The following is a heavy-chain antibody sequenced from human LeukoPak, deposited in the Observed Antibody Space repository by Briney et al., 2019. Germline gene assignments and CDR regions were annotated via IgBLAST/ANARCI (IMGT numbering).Heavy chain of an antibody. J-gene: IGHJ5*02. Sequence: SETLSLTCTLSGGSISSYYWSWIRQPPGKGLEWIGYIYYSGSTNYNPSLKSRVTISVDTSKNQFSLKLSSVTAADTAVYYCARWYCSGGSCYRRLRFDPWGQGTLVTVSS. CDR3: ARWYCSGGSCYRRLRFDP. CDR1: GGSISSYY. V-gene: IGHV4-59*08. CDR2: IYYSGST. D-gene: IGHD2-15*01.